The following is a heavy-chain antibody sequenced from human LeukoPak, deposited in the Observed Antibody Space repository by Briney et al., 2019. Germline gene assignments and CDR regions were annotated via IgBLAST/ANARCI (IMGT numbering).Heavy chain of an antibody. CDR3: AREVDYYGREYLGAFDI. CDR2: IYTSGST. Sequence: PSETLSLTCTVSGGSISSGSYYWSWIPQPAGKGLEWIGRIYTSGSTNYNPTIKSRATISVDTSKTQFTLKLSSVTAADTAVYYCAREVDYYGREYLGAFDIWGQGTMVTVSS. J-gene: IGHJ3*02. D-gene: IGHD3-10*01. CDR1: GGSISSGSYY. V-gene: IGHV4-61*02.